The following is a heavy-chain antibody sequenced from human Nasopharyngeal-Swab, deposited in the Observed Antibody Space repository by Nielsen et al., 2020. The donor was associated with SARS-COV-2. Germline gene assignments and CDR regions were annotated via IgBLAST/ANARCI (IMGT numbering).Heavy chain of an antibody. Sequence: ASVKVSCKVSGYTLTELSMHWVRQAPGKGLEWMGGFDPEDGETIYAQKFQGRVTMTRNTSISTAYMELSSLRSEDTAVYYCARGLRGYCSGGSCYSRAYYYMDVWGKGTTVTVSS. CDR2: FDPEDGET. J-gene: IGHJ6*03. D-gene: IGHD2-15*01. V-gene: IGHV1-24*01. CDR1: GYTLTELS. CDR3: ARGLRGYCSGGSCYSRAYYYMDV.